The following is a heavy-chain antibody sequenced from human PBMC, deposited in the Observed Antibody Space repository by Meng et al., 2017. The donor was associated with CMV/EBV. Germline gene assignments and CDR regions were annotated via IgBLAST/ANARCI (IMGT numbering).Heavy chain of an antibody. D-gene: IGHD6-13*01. CDR3: ARVAAAGTDYYYGMDV. Sequence: ASVKVSCKASGYTFTSYYMHWVRQAPGQGLEWMGIINPSGGSTSYAQKFQGRVTMTRDTSTSTVYMELSSLRSEDTAVYYCARVAAAGTDYYYGMDVWGQGTTVTSP. V-gene: IGHV1-46*01. CDR2: INPSGGST. J-gene: IGHJ6*02. CDR1: GYTFTSYY.